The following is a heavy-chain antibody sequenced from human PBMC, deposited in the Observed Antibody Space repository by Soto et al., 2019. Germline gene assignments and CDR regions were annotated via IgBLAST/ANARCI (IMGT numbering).Heavy chain of an antibody. V-gene: IGHV3-23*01. CDR3: AIATSSGGAVDY. J-gene: IGHJ4*02. CDR1: GLTFSSYA. CDR2: ISGSGSAT. Sequence: EVQLLESGGGLVQPGGSLRLSCAASGLTFSSYAMSWVRQAPGEGLEWVSTISGSGSATYYADSVKGRFTISRDNSKNPRSLQMNSGRAEDTAVYSCAIATSSGGAVDYWGQGTLVTVSS. D-gene: IGHD6-19*01.